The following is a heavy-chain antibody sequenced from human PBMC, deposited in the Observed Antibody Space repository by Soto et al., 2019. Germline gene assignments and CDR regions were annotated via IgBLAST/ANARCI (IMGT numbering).Heavy chain of an antibody. Sequence: EVQLVETGGGLIQPGGSLRLSCAASGFTVSGYYMSWVRQAPGKGLEWVSVIYNGGGTYYADSVKGRFTISRDNSKNTLYLQMNSLRAEATAVYYCASTRGSSYEYWGQGTLVTVSS. CDR3: ASTRGSSYEY. D-gene: IGHD6-6*01. V-gene: IGHV3-53*02. J-gene: IGHJ4*02. CDR2: IYNGGGT. CDR1: GFTVSGYY.